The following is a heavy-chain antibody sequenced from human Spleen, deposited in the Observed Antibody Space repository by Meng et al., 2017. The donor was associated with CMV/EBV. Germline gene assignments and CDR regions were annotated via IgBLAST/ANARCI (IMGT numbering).Heavy chain of an antibody. Sequence: GGSLRLSCVASGFTFSSYWMTWVRQAPGKGLEWVANIKRDGSETYYVDSVKGRFTISRDNAKNSLYLQMNSLRAEDTAVYYCAKALDVFPNYYYYGMDVWGQGTTVTVSS. V-gene: IGHV3-7*03. CDR1: GFTFSSYW. CDR2: IKRDGSET. J-gene: IGHJ6*02. CDR3: AKALDVFPNYYYYGMDV. D-gene: IGHD3-10*02.